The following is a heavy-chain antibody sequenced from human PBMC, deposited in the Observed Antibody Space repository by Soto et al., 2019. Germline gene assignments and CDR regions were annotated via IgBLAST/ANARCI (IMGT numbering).Heavy chain of an antibody. CDR2: MYHSGST. J-gene: IGHJ4*02. CDR3: ARGKWFGDFTFHY. CDR1: DGSINTDY. D-gene: IGHD3-10*01. Sequence: QVQLQESGPGLVKPSETLSLTCTVSDGSINTDYWSWIRQSPGKGLEWIGYMYHSGSTNYNPSLKSRVIMTVDNSKKHFSLKLTSVVTADTAVYYCARGKWFGDFTFHYWGPGTLVTVSS. V-gene: IGHV4-59*01.